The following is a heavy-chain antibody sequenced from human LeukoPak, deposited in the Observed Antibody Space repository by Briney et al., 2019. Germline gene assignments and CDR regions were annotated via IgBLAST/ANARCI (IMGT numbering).Heavy chain of an antibody. Sequence: ASVKVSCKASGYTFTDYFMRWVRQAPGQGLEWMGWINPNSGGTNYAQKFQGRVTMTRDTSISTAYMELSRLRSDDTAVYYCARPHEYYYYMDVWGKGTTVTVSS. V-gene: IGHV1-2*02. CDR1: GYTFTDYF. CDR3: ARPHEYYYYMDV. CDR2: INPNSGGT. J-gene: IGHJ6*03.